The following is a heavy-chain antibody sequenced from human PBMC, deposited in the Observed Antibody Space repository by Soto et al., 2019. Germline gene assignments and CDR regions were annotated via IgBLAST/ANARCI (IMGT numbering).Heavy chain of an antibody. J-gene: IGHJ5*02. CDR1: GGSISSYY. CDR3: ARRLEFGSGWYRGDWFDP. D-gene: IGHD6-19*01. Sequence: PSETLSLTCTVSGGSISSYYWSWIRQPPGKGLEWIGYIYYSGSTNYNPSLKSRVTISVDTSKNQFSLKLSSVTAADTAVYYCARRLEFGSGWYRGDWFDPWGQGTLVTVSS. V-gene: IGHV4-59*08. CDR2: IYYSGST.